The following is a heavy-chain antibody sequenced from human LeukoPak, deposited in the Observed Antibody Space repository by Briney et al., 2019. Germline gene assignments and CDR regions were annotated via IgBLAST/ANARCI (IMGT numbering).Heavy chain of an antibody. CDR3: ASLRFLEWLFDY. D-gene: IGHD3-3*01. CDR2: INSNNGNT. J-gene: IGHJ4*02. CDR1: GYTFTSYG. V-gene: IGHV1-18*01. Sequence: GASVKVSCKASGYTFTSYGISWVRQAPGQGLEWMGWINSNNGNTNYEQKFQGRVTMTEDTSTDTAYMELSSLRSEDTAVYYCASLRFLEWLFDYWGQGTLVTVSS.